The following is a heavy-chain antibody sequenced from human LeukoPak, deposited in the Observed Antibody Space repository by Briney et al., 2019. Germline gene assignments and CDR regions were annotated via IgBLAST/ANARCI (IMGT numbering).Heavy chain of an antibody. CDR1: GFTFSSYS. J-gene: IGHJ6*03. CDR3: AKTTVTPPYYMDV. CDR2: ISSSSSYI. Sequence: GGSLRLSCAASGFTFSSYSMNWVRQAPGKGLEWVSSISSSSSYIYYADSVKGRLTISRDNAKNSLYLQMNSLRAEDTAVYYCAKTTVTPPYYMDVWGKGTTVTVSS. D-gene: IGHD4-11*01. V-gene: IGHV3-21*01.